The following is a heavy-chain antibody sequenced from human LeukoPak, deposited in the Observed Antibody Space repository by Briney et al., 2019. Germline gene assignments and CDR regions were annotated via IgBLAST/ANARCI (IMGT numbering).Heavy chain of an antibody. Sequence: GRSLRLSCAASGFTLSSYGMHWVRQAPGKGLEWVAVISYDGSNKYYADSVKGRFTISRDNSKNTLYLQMNSLRAEDTAVYYCAKVAPRREDYYYFDYWGQGTLVTVSS. J-gene: IGHJ4*02. CDR1: GFTLSSYG. CDR2: ISYDGSNK. CDR3: AKVAPRREDYYYFDY. V-gene: IGHV3-30*18. D-gene: IGHD4/OR15-4a*01.